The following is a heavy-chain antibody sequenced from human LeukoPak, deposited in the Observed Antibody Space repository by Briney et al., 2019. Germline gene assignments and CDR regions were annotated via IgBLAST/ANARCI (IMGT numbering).Heavy chain of an antibody. CDR3: ARWGVDYYDSSGYHY. CDR1: GGSISSSSYY. D-gene: IGHD3-22*01. Sequence: SETLSLTCTVSGGSISSSSYYWSWIRQPPGKGLEWIGYIYYSGSTNYNPSLKSRVTISVDTSKNQFSLKLSSVTAADTAVYYCARWGVDYYDSSGYHYWGQGTLVTVSS. V-gene: IGHV4-61*01. CDR2: IYYSGST. J-gene: IGHJ4*02.